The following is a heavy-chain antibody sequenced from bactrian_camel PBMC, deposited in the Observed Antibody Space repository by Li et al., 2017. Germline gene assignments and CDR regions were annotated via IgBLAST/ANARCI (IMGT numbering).Heavy chain of an antibody. CDR2: LDSSGTT. D-gene: IGHD1*01. CDR1: GYSNC. Sequence: HVQLVESGGGSVQAGGSLRLSCVFSGYSNCMGWFRQGPGKEREGVAALDSSGTTTYVASVKGRFTISKDNAKATLFLEMNNLKPEDTAVYFCAARWGYDCHVASPEIDFAYWGQGTQVTVS. J-gene: IGHJ6*01. CDR3: AARWGYDCHVASPEIDFAY. V-gene: IGHV3S53*01.